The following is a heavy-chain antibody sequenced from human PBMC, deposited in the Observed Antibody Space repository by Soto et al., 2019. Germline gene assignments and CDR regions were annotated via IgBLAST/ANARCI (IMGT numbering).Heavy chain of an antibody. V-gene: IGHV4-59*01. CDR1: GDSISSDY. J-gene: IGHJ1*01. Sequence: SETLSLTCTVSGDSISSDYWSWIRQSPGKGLEWIGYIYYSGSTNYNPSLNSRVTISIDTSKTQFSLKLKSVTAADTAVYYCARGNYYDADFQHWGQGTLVTVSS. CDR3: ARGNYYDADFQH. CDR2: IYYSGST. D-gene: IGHD3-22*01.